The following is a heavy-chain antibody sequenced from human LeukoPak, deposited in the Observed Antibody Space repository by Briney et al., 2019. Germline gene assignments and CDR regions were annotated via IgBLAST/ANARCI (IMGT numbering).Heavy chain of an antibody. V-gene: IGHV4-34*01. CDR3: ARHFMATYSSSLYFDY. D-gene: IGHD6-6*01. J-gene: IGHJ4*02. CDR1: GGSFSGYY. CDR2: INHSGST. Sequence: PSETLSLTCAVYGGSFSGYYWSWIRQPPGKGLEWIGEINHSGSTNNNPSLKSRVTISVDTSKNQFSLKLSSVTAADTAVYYCARHFMATYSSSLYFDYWGQGTLVTVSS.